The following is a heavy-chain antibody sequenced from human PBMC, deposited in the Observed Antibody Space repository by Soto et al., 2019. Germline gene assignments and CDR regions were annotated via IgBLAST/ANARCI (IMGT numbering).Heavy chain of an antibody. CDR1: GFTFRSYA. D-gene: IGHD3-16*01. CDR2: ISYDGSNK. CDR3: ARDGGSY. V-gene: IGHV3-30-3*01. J-gene: IGHJ4*02. Sequence: QVQLVESGGGVVQPGTSLRLSCAASGFTFRSYAMHWVRQAPGKGLEWVAVISYDGSNKYYADSVKGRFTISRDNSKNTLHLQMNTLRAEDTALYHFARDGGSYWGQGTPVIVSS.